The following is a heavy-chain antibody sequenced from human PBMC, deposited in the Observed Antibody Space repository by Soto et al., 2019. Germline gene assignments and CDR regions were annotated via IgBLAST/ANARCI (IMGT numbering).Heavy chain of an antibody. J-gene: IGHJ6*02. V-gene: IGHV4-31*03. CDR3: ARESGGYDSSTRYGLDV. D-gene: IGHD6-25*01. CDR1: GGSISSVGHY. Sequence: SDTLSLTCSVSGGSISSVGHYWTWIRQQPGKGLEWIGYIYYSGSTDYNPSLKSRVTISVDRSKNQFSLNLSSVTAADTAIYYCARESGGYDSSTRYGLDVWGQGTTVTGSS. CDR2: IYYSGST.